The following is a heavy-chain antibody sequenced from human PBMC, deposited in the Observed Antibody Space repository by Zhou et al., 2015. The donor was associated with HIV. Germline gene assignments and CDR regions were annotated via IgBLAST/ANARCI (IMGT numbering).Heavy chain of an antibody. J-gene: IGHJ4*02. CDR1: GYSFTNYD. V-gene: IGHV1-8*01. D-gene: IGHD3-10*01. CDR2: INEKTANT. Sequence: QALLLQSGNEVKGPGASVKVSCQASGYSFTNYDVNWMRHVPGQGFEWIGYINEKTANTKLAEKFRGRVTLTRDASVNTVYMEMSGLRSEDTAVYYCARGRNYYGSGSYSDYWGQGTLVTVSS. CDR3: ARGRNYYGSGSYSDY.